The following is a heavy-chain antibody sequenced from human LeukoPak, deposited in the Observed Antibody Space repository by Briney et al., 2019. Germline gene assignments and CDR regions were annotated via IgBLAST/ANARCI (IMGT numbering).Heavy chain of an antibody. J-gene: IGHJ5*02. Sequence: ASVKVSCKASGYTFTGYYMHWVRQAPGQGLEWMGWINPNSGGTNYAQKFQGRVTMTRDTSISTAYMKLSRLRSDDTAVYYCAREPPGTTGTTCWFDPWGQGTLVTVSS. CDR3: AREPPGTTGTTCWFDP. V-gene: IGHV1-2*02. CDR2: INPNSGGT. D-gene: IGHD1-1*01. CDR1: GYTFTGYY.